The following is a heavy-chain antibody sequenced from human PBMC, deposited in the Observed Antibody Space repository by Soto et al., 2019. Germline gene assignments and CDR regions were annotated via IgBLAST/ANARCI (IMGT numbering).Heavy chain of an antibody. CDR2: INYSGGT. J-gene: IGHJ4*02. V-gene: IGHV4-34*01. CDR1: GGSLSGYY. CDR3: ARGRGCSSSTCYEDN. D-gene: IGHD2-2*01. Sequence: SETLSLTCGVYGGSLSGYYWSWIRQSPGKGLEWIGAINYSGGTRKNPSLKSRVTISVDRSKNQFSLKVTSLTAADTAVYYCARGRGCSSSTCYEDNCGQGTLVTVSS.